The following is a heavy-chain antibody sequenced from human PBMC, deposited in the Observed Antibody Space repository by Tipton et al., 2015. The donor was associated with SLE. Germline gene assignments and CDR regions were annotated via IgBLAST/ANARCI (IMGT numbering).Heavy chain of an antibody. CDR2: ISVYNGDT. Sequence: QSGAEVKKPGASVKVSCKASGYIFTSYGISWVRQAPGQGLEWMGWISVYNGDTKYAQKLQGRVTMTTDPSTNTAYMELRSLRSDDTAVYYCARRLSSGWYGDYYYMDAWGKGTTVTVSS. CDR1: GYIFTSYG. V-gene: IGHV1-18*01. J-gene: IGHJ6*03. D-gene: IGHD6-19*01. CDR3: ARRLSSGWYGDYYYMDA.